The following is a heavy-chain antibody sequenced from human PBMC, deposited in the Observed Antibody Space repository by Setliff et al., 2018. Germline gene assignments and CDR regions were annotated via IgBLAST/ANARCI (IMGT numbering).Heavy chain of an antibody. J-gene: IGHJ6*03. Sequence: PSETLSLTCTVSGYPINTHYWSWIRQSPGKGLEWIGYVYTSGSTNYNPSLKSRVTISVDTSKSQLSLRLTSVTAADTAVYYCARDPGNGHYMDVWGKGATVTVSS. V-gene: IGHV4-4*08. CDR1: GYPINTHY. CDR2: VYTSGST. CDR3: ARDPGNGHYMDV.